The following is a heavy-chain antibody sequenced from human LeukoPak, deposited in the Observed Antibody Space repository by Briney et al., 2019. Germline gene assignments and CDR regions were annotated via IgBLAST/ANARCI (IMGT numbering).Heavy chain of an antibody. CDR3: CASNSYYYDSSGSDY. CDR2: INWNGGST. D-gene: IGHD3-22*01. J-gene: IGHJ4*02. Sequence: GGSLRLSCAASGFTFDDYGMSWVRQAPGKGLEWVSGINWNGGSTGYADSVKGRFTISRDNAKNSLYLQMNSLRAEDTAVYYCCASNSYYYDSSGSDYWGQGTLVTVSS. V-gene: IGHV3-20*04. CDR1: GFTFDDYG.